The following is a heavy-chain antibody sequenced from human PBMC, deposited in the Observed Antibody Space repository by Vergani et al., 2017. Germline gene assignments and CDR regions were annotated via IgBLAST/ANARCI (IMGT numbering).Heavy chain of an antibody. CDR2: IKSDGRT. V-gene: IGHV3-66*02. J-gene: IGHJ4*01. CDR1: GFTLGDYA. Sequence: EVHLVESGGGLVQPGRSLRLSCSGSGFTLGDYAMTWVRQAPGKGLEWVSVIKSDGRTSYAESVRGRFTISRDTSRNAVYLQMNILRVEDTGVYYCTRSECSGTTCYGHYFDLWGHGILVTVSS. D-gene: IGHD2-15*01. CDR3: TRSECSGTTCYGHYFDL.